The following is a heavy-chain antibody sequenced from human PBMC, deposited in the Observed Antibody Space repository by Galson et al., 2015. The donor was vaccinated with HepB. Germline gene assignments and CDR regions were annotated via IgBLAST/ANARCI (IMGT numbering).Heavy chain of an antibody. V-gene: IGHV3-73*01. D-gene: IGHD6-13*01. CDR2: IRGKSNNHAT. J-gene: IGHJ4*02. Sequence: SLRLSCAASGFGFSDSAIHWVRQASGKGLEWVGRIRGKSNNHATEYSASVKCRFTISRDDSKNTAFLKMNSLKTDDTDIYHCTRQGEAGLFDYWGQGTLVTVSS. CDR3: TRQGEAGLFDY. CDR1: GFGFSDSA.